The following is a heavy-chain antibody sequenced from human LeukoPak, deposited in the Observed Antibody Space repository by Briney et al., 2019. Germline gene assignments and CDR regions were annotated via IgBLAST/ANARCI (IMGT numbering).Heavy chain of an antibody. Sequence: SETLSLTCAVSGGSISSSNWWSWVRQPPGKGLEWIGEIYHSGSTNYNPSLKSRVTISVDKSKNQFSLKLSSVTAADTAVYYCARRGYSSSWYVWFDPWGQGTLVTVPS. D-gene: IGHD6-13*01. CDR1: GGSISSSNW. V-gene: IGHV4-4*02. CDR3: ARRGYSSSWYVWFDP. J-gene: IGHJ5*02. CDR2: IYHSGST.